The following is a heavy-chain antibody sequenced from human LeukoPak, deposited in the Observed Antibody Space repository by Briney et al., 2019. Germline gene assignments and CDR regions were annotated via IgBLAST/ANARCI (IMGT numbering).Heavy chain of an antibody. CDR3: AREGGYSYGYPGDAFDI. J-gene: IGHJ3*02. V-gene: IGHV3-48*04. CDR2: ISDSSGTM. Sequence: GGSLRLSCAASGFTFSTYSMNWVRQAPGKGLEWVSFISDSSGTMYYADSVKGRFTISRDNAKNSLYLQMNSLRAEDTAVYYCAREGGYSYGYPGDAFDIWGQGTMVTVSS. D-gene: IGHD5-18*01. CDR1: GFTFSTYS.